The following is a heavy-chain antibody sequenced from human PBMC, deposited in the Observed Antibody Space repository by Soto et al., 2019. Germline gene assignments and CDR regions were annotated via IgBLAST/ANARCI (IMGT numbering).Heavy chain of an antibody. J-gene: IGHJ5*02. CDR2: IYHSGST. Sequence: QLQLQESGSGLVEPSQTLSLTCAVSGGSISSGGYSWRWIRQPPGKGLEWIGYIYHSGSTYYNPSLKCRVTRAEDRSKNQFSLKLSSVTAADTAVCYCARALYEFWSGHPNWFDPWGQGTLVTVSS. V-gene: IGHV4-30-2*01. CDR3: ARALYEFWSGHPNWFDP. CDR1: GGSISSGGYS. D-gene: IGHD3-3*01.